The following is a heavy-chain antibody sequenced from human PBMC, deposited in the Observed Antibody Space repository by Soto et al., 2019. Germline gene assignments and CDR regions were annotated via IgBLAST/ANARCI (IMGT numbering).Heavy chain of an antibody. CDR1: GGTFSDYT. CDR3: ARNGTLTGYSYGMDV. J-gene: IGHJ6*02. D-gene: IGHD1-1*01. V-gene: IGHV1-69*01. Sequence: QVQLVQSGAELRKPGSSVKVSCKASGGTFSDYTINWVRQAPGQRLEWMGGFIPIFDTANYGEKFQGRVTITADESTSTSFMEVSSLRSEDTAVYYCARNGTLTGYSYGMDVWGQGTMVTVYS. CDR2: FIPIFDTA.